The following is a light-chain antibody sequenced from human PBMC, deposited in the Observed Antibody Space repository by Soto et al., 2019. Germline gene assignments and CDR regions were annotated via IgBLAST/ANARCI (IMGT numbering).Light chain of an antibody. CDR1: QDISNY. CDR2: DAA. V-gene: IGKV1-33*01. CDR3: QQYDNLPALT. Sequence: DIQMTQSPSSLSASVGDRGTITCQASQDISNYLNWDQHKPGKAPKLLIYDAANLETEVPSRFSGSGSRTDFTSPTTPLPPQDTATYYCQQYDNLPALTLGGGTTVDMK. J-gene: IGKJ4*01.